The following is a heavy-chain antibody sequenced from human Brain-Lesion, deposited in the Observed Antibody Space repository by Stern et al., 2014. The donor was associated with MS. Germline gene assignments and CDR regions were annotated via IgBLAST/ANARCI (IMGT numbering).Heavy chain of an antibody. CDR1: GYIFTGYY. Sequence: VQLVESGAEVKKPGASVKVSCKTSGYIFTGYYINWVRQAPGQGLEWMAWINPNNGGTKNAQKIQGRVTMSRDTSMRTAYTESSSLTSYDTAVYYCARVQRGITIFGVVTDYYYLGMDVWGQGTTVTVSS. CDR3: ARVQRGITIFGVVTDYYYLGMDV. CDR2: INPNNGGT. J-gene: IGHJ6*02. V-gene: IGHV1-2*02. D-gene: IGHD3-3*01.